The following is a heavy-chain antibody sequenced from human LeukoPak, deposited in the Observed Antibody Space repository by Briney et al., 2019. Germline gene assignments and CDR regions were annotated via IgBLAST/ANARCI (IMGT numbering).Heavy chain of an antibody. CDR1: GFTFSSYW. V-gene: IGHV3-7*01. CDR3: ARDDASYGGNVGY. J-gene: IGHJ4*02. CDR2: IKQDGSEK. D-gene: IGHD4-23*01. Sequence: GGSLRLSCAASGFTFSSYWMSWVRQAPGKGLEWVANIKQDGSEKYYVDSVKGRFTISRDNAKNSLYLQMDSLRAEDTAVYYCARDDASYGGNVGYWGQGTLVTVSS.